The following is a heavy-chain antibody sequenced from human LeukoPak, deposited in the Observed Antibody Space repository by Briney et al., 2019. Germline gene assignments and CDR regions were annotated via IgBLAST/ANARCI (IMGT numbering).Heavy chain of an antibody. D-gene: IGHD3-22*01. CDR3: ARRSSYYYESSGYKN. V-gene: IGHV4-39*01. Sequence: NPSETLSLTCTVSGGSISSSSYYWGWLRQPPGKGLEWIGSIYYSGSTYYNPSLKSRVTISVDTSKNQFSLRLSSVTAADTAVYYCARRSSYYYESSGYKNWGQGTLVTVSS. J-gene: IGHJ4*02. CDR2: IYYSGST. CDR1: GGSISSSSYY.